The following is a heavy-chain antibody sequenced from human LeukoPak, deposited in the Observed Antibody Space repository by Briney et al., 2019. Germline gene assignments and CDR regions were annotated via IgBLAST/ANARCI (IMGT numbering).Heavy chain of an antibody. V-gene: IGHV4-59*01. D-gene: IGHD1-14*01. Sequence: SETLSLTCTVSGGSISDYFWSWIPQPPGKGLEWIGYIYFSGSTNYNPSLRSRVTMSVDTSKNQFSLKLSSVTAADTAVYYCARYHRPYCYYFGMDVRGQGTTVTVSS. J-gene: IGHJ6*02. CDR3: ARYHRPYCYYFGMDV. CDR2: IYFSGST. CDR1: GGSISDYF.